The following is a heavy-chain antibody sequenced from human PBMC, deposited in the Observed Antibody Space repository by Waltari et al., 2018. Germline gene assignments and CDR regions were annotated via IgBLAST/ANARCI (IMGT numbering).Heavy chain of an antibody. CDR3: ARLPPFIAARPDYYMDV. CDR1: GGSISSSSFF. D-gene: IGHD6-6*01. J-gene: IGHJ6*03. Sequence: QLQLQESGPGLVKPSETLSLTCSVSGGSISSSSFFWGWIRQPPGKGLEWIGSLYYTGNTYYNPSLKSRVTISVDTSKNQFSLKLSSVTAADTAVYYCARLPPFIAARPDYYMDVWGKGTTVTISS. V-gene: IGHV4-39*07. CDR2: LYYTGNT.